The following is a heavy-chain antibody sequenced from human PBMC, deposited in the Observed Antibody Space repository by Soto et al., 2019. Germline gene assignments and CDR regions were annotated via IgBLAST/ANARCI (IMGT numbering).Heavy chain of an antibody. V-gene: IGHV3-9*01. J-gene: IGHJ6*02. D-gene: IGHD2-15*01. CDR2: ISWNSGRV. Sequence: GGSLRLSCAATGFHFEGHAIHWVRQFPGKGLEWVSCISWNSGRVDYADSVKGRFTVSRDNAKKFVYLEMNGLRAEDTALYYCVKSSAHDANYSGMDDWAHGTTVTVSS. CDR3: VKSSAHDANYSGMDD. CDR1: GFHFEGHA.